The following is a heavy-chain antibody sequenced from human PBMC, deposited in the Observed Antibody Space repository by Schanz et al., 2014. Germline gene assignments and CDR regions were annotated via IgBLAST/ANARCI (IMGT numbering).Heavy chain of an antibody. CDR1: GDTFSKYN. V-gene: IGHV1-69*02. CDR2: IIPILGIA. Sequence: QVQLVQSGPEVKKPGSSVKVSCQAFGDTFSKYNIMWVRQVPGQGLEWLGRIIPILGIANYAQNFQGRVTITADKSTSTAYMELSSLTSEDTAVHYCARGRGFYDYWGQGTLVTVSS. CDR3: ARGRGFYDY. D-gene: IGHD3-10*01. J-gene: IGHJ4*02.